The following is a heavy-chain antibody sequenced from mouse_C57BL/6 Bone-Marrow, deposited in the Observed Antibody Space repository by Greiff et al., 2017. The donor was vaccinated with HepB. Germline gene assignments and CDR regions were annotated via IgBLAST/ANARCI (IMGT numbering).Heavy chain of an antibody. CDR1: GFTFSDYG. D-gene: IGHD1-1*01. V-gene: IGHV5-17*01. CDR2: ISSGSSTI. J-gene: IGHJ4*01. CDR3: AREIRRAMDY. Sequence: EVKLMESGGGLVKPGGSLKLSCAASGFTFSDYGMHWVRQAPEKGLEWVAYISSGSSTIYYADTVKGRFTISRDNAKNTLFLQMTSLRSEDTAMYYCAREIRRAMDYWGQGTSVTVSS.